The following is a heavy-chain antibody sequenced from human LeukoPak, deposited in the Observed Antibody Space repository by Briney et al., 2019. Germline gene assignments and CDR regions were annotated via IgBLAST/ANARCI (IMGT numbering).Heavy chain of an antibody. CDR3: ARAQIGDY. CDR1: GYTFTGYY. CDR2: MNPNSGDT. V-gene: IGHV1-8*02. Sequence: ASVKVSCKASGYTFTGYYMHWVRQAPGQGLEWMGWMNPNSGDTGYAQKFQGRVTMTRNTSISTAYMELSSLRSEDTAVYYCARAQIGDYWGQGTLVTVSS. J-gene: IGHJ4*02.